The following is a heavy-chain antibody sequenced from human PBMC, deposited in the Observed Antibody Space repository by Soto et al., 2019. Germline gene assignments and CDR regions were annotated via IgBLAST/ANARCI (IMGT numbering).Heavy chain of an antibody. Sequence: SETLSLTCTVSGGSISSSSYYWGWIRQPPGKGLEWIGSIYYSGSTYYNPSLRSRVTISVDTSKNQFSLKLSSVTAADTAVYYCAATRGYFDWLFDYWGQGTLVTVSS. CDR3: AATRGYFDWLFDY. CDR1: GGSISSSSYY. CDR2: IYYSGST. V-gene: IGHV4-39*01. J-gene: IGHJ4*02. D-gene: IGHD3-9*01.